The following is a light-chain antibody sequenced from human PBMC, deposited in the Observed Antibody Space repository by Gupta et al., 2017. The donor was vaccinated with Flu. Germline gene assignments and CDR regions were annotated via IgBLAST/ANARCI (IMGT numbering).Light chain of an antibody. J-gene: IGLJ1*01. CDR1: SSDVGGSDY. Sequence: QSALTQPASVSGSPGQSITISCTGTSSDVGGSDYVSWYQQHPDKAPKLIIYEVTNRPSGVSSRFSGSKSGNTASLNISGLQAEDETDYYCSSYKSTSTFGVFGTGTKLTVL. CDR2: EVT. V-gene: IGLV2-14*01. CDR3: SSYKSTSTFGV.